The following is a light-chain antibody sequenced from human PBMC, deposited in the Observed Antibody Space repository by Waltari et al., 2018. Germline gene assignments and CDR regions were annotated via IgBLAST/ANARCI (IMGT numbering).Light chain of an antibody. Sequence: DIQMTQSPSSLSASVGDRVTITCRASQSSSDYLNWYQQKPGKAPKLLIYAASTLQSGVPSRFSGSGSGTDFALTISSLQPEDFVTYYCQQSYSFGQGTRLEIK. CDR3: QQSYS. CDR2: AAS. J-gene: IGKJ5*01. CDR1: QSSSDY. V-gene: IGKV1-39*01.